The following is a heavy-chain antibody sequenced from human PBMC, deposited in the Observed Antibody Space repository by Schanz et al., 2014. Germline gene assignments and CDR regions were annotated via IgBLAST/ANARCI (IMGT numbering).Heavy chain of an antibody. CDR1: GDTFSKYN. J-gene: IGHJ6*02. Sequence: QVQLVQSGPEVKKPGSSVKVSCQAFGDTFSKYNIMWVRQVPGQGLEWLGRIMPLRGIGNNAWKFQDRLTITADKSMNITYMELSSLRTEDTAVYYCTRLRRADPNGFDVWGQGTTVTDS. CDR2: IMPLRGIG. V-gene: IGHV1-69*02. CDR3: TRLRRADPNGFDV. D-gene: IGHD6-19*01.